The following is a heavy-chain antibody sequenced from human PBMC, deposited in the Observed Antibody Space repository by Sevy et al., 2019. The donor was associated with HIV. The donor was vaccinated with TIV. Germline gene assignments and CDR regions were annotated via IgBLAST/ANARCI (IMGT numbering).Heavy chain of an antibody. CDR2: IKEDGSVK. D-gene: IGHD6-13*01. J-gene: IGHJ4*02. Sequence: GGSLRLSCEASGFTFSSYWMSWVRQAPGKGLEWVANIKEDGSVKYYVDSGKGRFTITRDNAKNSVYLQMNSLRAEDTALYYCVRVIGAAGSYWGQGTLVTVSS. CDR3: VRVIGAAGSY. V-gene: IGHV3-7*01. CDR1: GFTFSSYW.